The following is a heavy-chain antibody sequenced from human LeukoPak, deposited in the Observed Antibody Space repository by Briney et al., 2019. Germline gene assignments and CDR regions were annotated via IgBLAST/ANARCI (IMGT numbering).Heavy chain of an antibody. CDR3: AKGAGPPWFDP. CDR2: MSSSGIS. CDR1: GGSISSNSYY. D-gene: IGHD6-19*01. Sequence: SETLSLTCTVSGGSISSNSYYWGWIRQPAGKGLEWIGRMSSSGISTYSPSLKSRVTISIDTSRNQFSMNLDSVTAADTAVYYCAKGAGPPWFDPWGQGTLVTVSS. V-gene: IGHV4-61*02. J-gene: IGHJ5*02.